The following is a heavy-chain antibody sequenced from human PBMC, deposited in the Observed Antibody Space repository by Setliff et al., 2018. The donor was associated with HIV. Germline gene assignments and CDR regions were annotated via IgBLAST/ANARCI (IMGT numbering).Heavy chain of an antibody. CDR1: GFTFSNYW. V-gene: IGHV3-74*01. CDR2: INTDGSSI. CDR3: ASSNVVVVTASVSDAFDI. D-gene: IGHD2-21*02. Sequence: GGSLRLSCVASGFTFSNYWMHWVRQAPGKGLVWVSRINTDGSSISHADSVKGRFAISRDNAKNTLFLQMNSLRAEDTAVYYCASSNVVVVTASVSDAFDIWGQGTMVTVSS. J-gene: IGHJ3*02.